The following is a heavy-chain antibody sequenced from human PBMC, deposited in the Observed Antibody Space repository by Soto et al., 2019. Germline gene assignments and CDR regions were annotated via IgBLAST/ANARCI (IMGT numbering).Heavy chain of an antibody. J-gene: IGHJ4*02. CDR3: AKFRITMVRGVNSYFDY. CDR2: ISGSGGST. CDR1: GFTFSSYA. V-gene: IGHV3-23*01. D-gene: IGHD3-10*01. Sequence: GGSLRLSCAASGFTFSSYAMSWVRQAPGKGLERVSAISGSGGSTYYADSVKGRFTISRDNSKNTLYLQMNSLRAEDTAVYYCAKFRITMVRGVNSYFDYWGQGTLVTVSS.